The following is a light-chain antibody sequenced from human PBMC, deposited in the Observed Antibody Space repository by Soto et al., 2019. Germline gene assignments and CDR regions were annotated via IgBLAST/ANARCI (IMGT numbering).Light chain of an antibody. J-gene: IGLJ2*01. Sequence: QSVLTQPPSVSGAPGQRVTISCTGSSSNIGAGYDVHWYQQLPGTAPKLLIYSDTHRPSGVPDRFSGSKSGTSASLAITGLQAEDEADYYCQSYESSMGGKEFGGGTKLTVL. CDR3: QSYESSMGGKE. CDR2: SDT. V-gene: IGLV1-40*01. CDR1: SSNIGAGYD.